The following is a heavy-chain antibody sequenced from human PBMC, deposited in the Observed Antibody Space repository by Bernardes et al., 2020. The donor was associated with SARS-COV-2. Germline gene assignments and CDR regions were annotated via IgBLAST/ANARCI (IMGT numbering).Heavy chain of an antibody. Sequence: ASVKVSCKASGYTFTSYGISWVRQAPGQGLEWMGWISAYNGNTNYAQKLQGRVTMTTDTSTSTAYMELRSLRSDDTAVYYCAGAYCGGDCYPSDAFDIWGQGTMVTVSS. CDR3: AGAYCGGDCYPSDAFDI. D-gene: IGHD2-21*02. J-gene: IGHJ3*02. CDR1: GYTFTSYG. CDR2: ISAYNGNT. V-gene: IGHV1-18*01.